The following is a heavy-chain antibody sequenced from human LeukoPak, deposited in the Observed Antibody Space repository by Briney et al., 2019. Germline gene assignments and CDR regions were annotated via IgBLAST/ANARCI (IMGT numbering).Heavy chain of an antibody. CDR1: GFTFSSYG. CDR3: ARGSRFGVVGRDAFDI. V-gene: IGHV3-23*01. CDR2: ISSSTLKI. D-gene: IGHD3-3*01. Sequence: GGSLRLSCAASGFTFSSYGMSWVRQAPGKGLEWVSAISSSTLKIYYADSVKGRFTISRDNSKNTLYLQVNSLRAEDTAVYYCARGSRFGVVGRDAFDIWGQGTVVTVSS. J-gene: IGHJ3*02.